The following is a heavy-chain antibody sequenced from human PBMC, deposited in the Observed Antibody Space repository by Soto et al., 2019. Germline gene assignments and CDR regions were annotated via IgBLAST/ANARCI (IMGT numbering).Heavy chain of an antibody. V-gene: IGHV3-48*02. Sequence: GSLRLSCAASGFTFSSYAMHWVRQAPGKGLEWLSYISYNRSNIYYADSVKGRFTISRDNAGNSLYLRINSLRDEDTAVYYCARIGATGASDHWGQGTLVTVS. CDR3: ARIGATGASDH. CDR1: GFTFSSYA. J-gene: IGHJ4*02. CDR2: ISYNRSNI. D-gene: IGHD6-13*01.